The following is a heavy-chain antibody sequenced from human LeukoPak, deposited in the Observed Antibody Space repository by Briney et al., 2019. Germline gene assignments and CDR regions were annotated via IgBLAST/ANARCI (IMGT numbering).Heavy chain of an antibody. Sequence: GGSLRLSCVASGFTFSDYYMSWIRQAPGKGLEWVSYISSSGSTIYYADSVKGRFTISRDNAKNSLYLQMNSLRAKDTAVYYCAREGRDGYIYDYWGQGTLVTVSS. CDR2: ISSSGSTI. J-gene: IGHJ4*02. CDR3: AREGRDGYIYDY. D-gene: IGHD5-24*01. CDR1: GFTFSDYY. V-gene: IGHV3-11*01.